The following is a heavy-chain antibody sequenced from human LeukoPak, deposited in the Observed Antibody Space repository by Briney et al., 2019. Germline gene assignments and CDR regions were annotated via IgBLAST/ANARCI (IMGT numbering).Heavy chain of an antibody. Sequence: GGSLRLSCAASGFTFSTYTMSWVRQAPGQGLEWVSCISNSDDSTYYADSVKGRFTISRDNSKNTLYLQINSLRAEDTAVYYCAKSRHGYTYGKFDYWGQGTLVTVSS. CDR3: AKSRHGYTYGKFDY. V-gene: IGHV3-23*01. D-gene: IGHD5-18*01. CDR2: ISNSDDST. CDR1: GFTFSTYT. J-gene: IGHJ4*02.